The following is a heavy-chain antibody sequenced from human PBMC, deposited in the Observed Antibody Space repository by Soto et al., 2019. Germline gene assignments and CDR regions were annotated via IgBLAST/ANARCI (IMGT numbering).Heavy chain of an antibody. V-gene: IGHV3-23*01. D-gene: IGHD3-3*01. CDR2: ISGSGGST. Sequence: GALRLAGAASVFTFSSYAMSWVRQAPGKGPEWVSAISGSGGSTYYADSVKGRFTIPRDNSKNTLYLQMNSLRAEDTAVYYCAKGQGGGYDFWSGDNYGMDVWGQGTTVTVSS. J-gene: IGHJ6*02. CDR1: VFTFSSYA. CDR3: AKGQGGGYDFWSGDNYGMDV.